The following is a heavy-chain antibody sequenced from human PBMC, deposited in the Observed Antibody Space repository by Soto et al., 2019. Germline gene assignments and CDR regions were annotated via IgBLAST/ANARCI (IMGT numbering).Heavy chain of an antibody. J-gene: IGHJ4*02. Sequence: HGESLKISCKGSGYSFAGYWITWVRQKPGKGLVWMGRIDPSDSQTYYSPSFRCHVTISVTKSITTVFLQWSSLRASDTAMYYCAREIYDSDTGPNFQYYFDSWGQGTTVTVSS. V-gene: IGHV5-10-1*01. D-gene: IGHD3-22*01. CDR3: AREIYDSDTGPNFQYYFDS. CDR2: IDPSDSQT. CDR1: GYSFAGYW.